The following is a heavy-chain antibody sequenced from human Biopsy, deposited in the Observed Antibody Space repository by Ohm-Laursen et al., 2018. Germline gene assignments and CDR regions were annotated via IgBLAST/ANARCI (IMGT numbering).Heavy chain of an antibody. Sequence: GTLSLTCTVSGGSFTGHYWSWIRQPPGKGLEWIGHISYTGYTSYNTSLKSRVTISVDTSRNHFSLRLSSLTAADTAAYYCARGSNDFGGLYFPRWGQGTLLTVSS. D-gene: IGHD4-23*01. CDR3: ARGSNDFGGLYFPR. J-gene: IGHJ4*02. V-gene: IGHV4-59*11. CDR1: GGSFTGHY. CDR2: ISYTGYT.